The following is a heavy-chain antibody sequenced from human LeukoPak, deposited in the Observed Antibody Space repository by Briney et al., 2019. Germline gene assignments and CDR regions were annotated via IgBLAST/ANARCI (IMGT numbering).Heavy chain of an antibody. CDR1: GGSFSSYY. CDR3: ARETPEGAFDI. CDR2: IYTSGST. V-gene: IGHV4-4*07. Sequence: SETLSLTCAVYGGSFSSYYWSWIRQPAGEGLEWIGRIYTSGSTNYNPSLKSRVAMSVDTSKNQFSLKLSSVAAADTAVYYCARETPEGAFDIWGQGTMVTVSS. J-gene: IGHJ3*02. D-gene: IGHD2-15*01.